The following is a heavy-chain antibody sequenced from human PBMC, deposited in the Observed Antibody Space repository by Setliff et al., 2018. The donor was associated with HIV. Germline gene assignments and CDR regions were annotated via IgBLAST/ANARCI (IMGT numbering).Heavy chain of an antibody. D-gene: IGHD2-21*02. CDR2: IYWDDNK. CDR1: GFSVTSYGVA. Sequence: SGPTLVNPTQTLTLTCTVSGFSVTSYGVAVAWIRQPPGKALEWLSVIYWDDNKRYSPSLKSRLTISKDTSKNQVVLTMTNMDPVDTATYYCAHVEGGGNSAYFDFWGQGTVVTVSS. V-gene: IGHV2-5*02. J-gene: IGHJ4*02. CDR3: AHVEGGGNSAYFDF.